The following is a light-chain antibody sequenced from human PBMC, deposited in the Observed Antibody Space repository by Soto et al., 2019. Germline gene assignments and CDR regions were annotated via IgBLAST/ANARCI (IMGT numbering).Light chain of an antibody. Sequence: DIPMTQSPSSLSASVGDRVTITCRASQGISNYVAWYQQKPGKVPKLLSYAASTLQSGVPSRFSGSGSGTDVTLTISSLQPEDVATYYCQKYNSAPRTFGQGTKVDIK. J-gene: IGKJ1*01. CDR1: QGISNY. CDR3: QKYNSAPRT. CDR2: AAS. V-gene: IGKV1-27*01.